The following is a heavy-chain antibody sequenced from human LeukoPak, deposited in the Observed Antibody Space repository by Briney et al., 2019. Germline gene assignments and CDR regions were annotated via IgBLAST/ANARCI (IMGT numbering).Heavy chain of an antibody. CDR2: INAGNGNT. J-gene: IGHJ4*02. CDR1: GYTFTSYA. CDR3: AYDYVWGSRPAIILDY. Sequence: ASVKVSCKASGYTFTSYAMHWVRQAPGQRLEWMGWINAGNGNTKYSQKFQGRVTITRDTSASTAYMELSSLRSEDTAVYHCAYDYVWGSRPAIILDYWGQGTLVTVSS. V-gene: IGHV1-3*01. D-gene: IGHD3-16*01.